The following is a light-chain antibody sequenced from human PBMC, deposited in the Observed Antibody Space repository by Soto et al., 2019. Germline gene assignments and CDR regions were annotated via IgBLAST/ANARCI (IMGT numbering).Light chain of an antibody. CDR3: QQRSSWPPIT. CDR2: DAS. V-gene: IGKV3-11*01. Sequence: EIVMTQSPATLSVSPGERATLSCRASQSVSSNLAWYQQEPGQAPRLLVYDASNRATDVPPRFSGSGSGTDFTLTISSLEPEDFAVYYCQQRSSWPPITFGQGTRLEIK. CDR1: QSVSSN. J-gene: IGKJ5*01.